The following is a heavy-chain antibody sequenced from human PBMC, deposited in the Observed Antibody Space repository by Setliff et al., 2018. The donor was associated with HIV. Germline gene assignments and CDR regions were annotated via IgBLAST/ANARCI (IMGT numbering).Heavy chain of an antibody. CDR3: ARGYLISGTQKSYYMDV. V-gene: IGHV1-8*03. D-gene: IGHD1-26*01. J-gene: IGHJ6*03. Sequence: SVKVSCKASGYIFASYDINWVRQATGQGLEWMGWMNPNSGNTGYAQKLQGRVTITRNTSINTAYMELSSLRSEDTAVYYCARGYLISGTQKSYYMDVWGKGTTVTVSS. CDR1: GYIFASYD. CDR2: MNPNSGNT.